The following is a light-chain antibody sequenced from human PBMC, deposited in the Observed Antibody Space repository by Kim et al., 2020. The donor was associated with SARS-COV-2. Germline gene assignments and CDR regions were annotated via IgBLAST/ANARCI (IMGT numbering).Light chain of an antibody. CDR1: QGVHIRY. J-gene: IGKJ2*01. CDR2: GSS. CDR3: QKYGSSLGYT. Sequence: CAGERPTPDDRANQGVHIRYFALYQQETGQAPRPLIYGSSSRAAGIPNRFSGSGSGTDFTLTISRLKPEEFAVYYCQKYGSSLGYTFGQGTKLEI. V-gene: IGKV3-20*01.